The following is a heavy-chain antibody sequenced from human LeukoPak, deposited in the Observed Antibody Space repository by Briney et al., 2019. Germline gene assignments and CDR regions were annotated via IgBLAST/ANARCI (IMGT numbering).Heavy chain of an antibody. CDR3: ARRGGSGRAFDY. V-gene: IGHV4-39*01. Sequence: SETLSLTCSVSGASISGGTYYWGWIRQPPGKGLEWIGSIYYTGGTYDNPSLKSRVTISVDTSKNQFSLKLSSVTAADTAVYYCARRGGSGRAFDYWGQGTLVTVSS. J-gene: IGHJ4*02. CDR1: GASISGGTYY. D-gene: IGHD1-26*01. CDR2: IYYTGGT.